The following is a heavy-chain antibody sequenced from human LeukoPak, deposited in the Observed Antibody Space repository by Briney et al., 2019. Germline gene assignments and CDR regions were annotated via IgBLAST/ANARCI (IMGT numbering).Heavy chain of an antibody. V-gene: IGHV1-2*02. CDR1: GYTFTDYY. CDR3: ARIYYYGSGSYYEYYFDY. Sequence: ASVKVSRKASGYTFTDYYIHWVRQAPGQGLEWMGWINPHSGGTNFAQNFQGRVTMTRDTSINTAYMELSRLRSGDTAMYYCARIYYYGSGSYYEYYFDYWGQGTLVTVSS. CDR2: INPHSGGT. J-gene: IGHJ4*02. D-gene: IGHD3-10*01.